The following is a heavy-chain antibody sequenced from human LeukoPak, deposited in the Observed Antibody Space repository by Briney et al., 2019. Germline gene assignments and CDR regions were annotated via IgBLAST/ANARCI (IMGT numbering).Heavy chain of an antibody. CDR1: GFTFSSYS. CDR3: ARGGPSYSLNSHPDY. D-gene: IGHD1-26*01. CDR2: ISSSSSYI. Sequence: RGSLRLSCAASGFTFSSYSMNWVRQAPGKGLEWVSSISSSSSYIYYADSVKGRFTISGDNAKNSLYLQMNSLRDEDTAVYYCARGGPSYSLNSHPDYCGQGTLVTVSS. J-gene: IGHJ4*02. V-gene: IGHV3-21*01.